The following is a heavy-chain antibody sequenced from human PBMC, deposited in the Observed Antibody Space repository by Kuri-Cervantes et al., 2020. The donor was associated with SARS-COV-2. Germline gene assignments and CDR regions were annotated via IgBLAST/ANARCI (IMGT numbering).Heavy chain of an antibody. D-gene: IGHD3-16*01. V-gene: IGHV1-46*01. CDR1: GYTFTDYY. Sequence: ATVKHSCKASGYTFTDYYIHWVRQAPGQGLEWMGIINPSGGGTRVAQKFQGSVTMTSDTSTSTVYMELRSLRSEDTAVYYCARSGDDYNLFDYWGQGTLVTVSS. CDR3: ARSGDDYNLFDY. CDR2: INPSGGGT. J-gene: IGHJ4*02.